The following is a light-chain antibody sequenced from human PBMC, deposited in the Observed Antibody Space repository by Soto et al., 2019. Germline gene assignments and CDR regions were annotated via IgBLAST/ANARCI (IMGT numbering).Light chain of an antibody. CDR2: DAS. V-gene: IGKV1-5*01. CDR1: QTISGW. J-gene: IGKJ2*01. Sequence: DIQMTQSPTTLSASVGDRVTITCRASQTISGWLAWYHQRPGKAPKLLIYDASTLETGVPSRFSGSESGTRFTLTISSLQPDDFGTYYCQQYKSSHTFGQGTKVDIK. CDR3: QQYKSSHT.